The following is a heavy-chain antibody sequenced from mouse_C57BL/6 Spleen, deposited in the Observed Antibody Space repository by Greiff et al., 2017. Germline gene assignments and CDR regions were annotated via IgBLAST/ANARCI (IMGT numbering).Heavy chain of an antibody. Sequence: DVQLVESGGGLVQPGGSMKLSCVASGFTFSNYWMNCVRQSPEKGLELVAQISLKTDNYATHYAESVKGRFTISRDASKSSVYLQMNNLRAEDTGIYYCTAYYYYGSRGFAYWGQGTLVTVSA. CDR1: GFTFSNYW. CDR2: ISLKTDNYAT. CDR3: TAYYYYGSRGFAY. J-gene: IGHJ3*01. D-gene: IGHD1-1*01. V-gene: IGHV6-3*01.